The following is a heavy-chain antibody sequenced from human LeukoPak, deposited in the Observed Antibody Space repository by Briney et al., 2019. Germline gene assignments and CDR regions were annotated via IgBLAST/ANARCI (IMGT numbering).Heavy chain of an antibody. CDR2: IYTSGST. Sequence: SQTLSLTCTVSGGSISSGSYYWSWIRQPAGKGLEWIGRIYTSGSTNYNPSLKSRVTISVDTSKNQFSLKLSSVTAADTAVYYCASGSSWYKNFDYWGQGTLVTVSS. V-gene: IGHV4-61*02. D-gene: IGHD6-13*01. CDR3: ASGSSWYKNFDY. J-gene: IGHJ4*02. CDR1: GGSISSGSYY.